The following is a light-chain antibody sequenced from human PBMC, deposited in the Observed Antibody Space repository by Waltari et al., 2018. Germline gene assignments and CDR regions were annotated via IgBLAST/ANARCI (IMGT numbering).Light chain of an antibody. Sequence: QSALTQPASVSGSRGQSLTIPCTGTSSDVGRYNYLSWYQQHPGKAPKLMIYDVSKRPSGVSNRFSGSKSGNTASLTISGLQAEDEADYYCTSYTSSNTYVFGTGTKVTVL. V-gene: IGLV2-14*01. J-gene: IGLJ1*01. CDR1: SSDVGRYNY. CDR3: TSYTSSNTYV. CDR2: DVS.